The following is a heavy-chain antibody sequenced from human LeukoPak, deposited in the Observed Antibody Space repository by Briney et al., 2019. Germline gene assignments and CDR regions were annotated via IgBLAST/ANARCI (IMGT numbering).Heavy chain of an antibody. V-gene: IGHV3-23*01. CDR1: GFRYSSYA. J-gene: IGHJ4*02. CDR2: ISGSGVST. D-gene: IGHD3-10*01. Sequence: PGGSLRLSCAASGFRYSSYAMSWVRQAPGKGLEWVSAISGSGVSTYYADSVKGRFTVSRDNSKNTLYLQMSSLRAEDTAVYYCAKGPVLLWFGELIEPSNVAQFDYWGQGTLVTVSS. CDR3: AKGPVLLWFGELIEPSNVAQFDY.